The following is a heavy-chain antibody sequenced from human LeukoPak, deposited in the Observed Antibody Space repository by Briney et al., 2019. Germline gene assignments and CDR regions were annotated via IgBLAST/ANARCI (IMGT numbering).Heavy chain of an antibody. CDR3: ATTVPGYPDDYFDY. CDR1: EFTFSNYW. CDR2: TNQDGSKN. D-gene: IGHD6-19*01. J-gene: IGHJ4*02. V-gene: IGHV3-7*01. Sequence: GGSLRLSCAASEFTFSNYWMSWVRQAPGKGLERVAHTNQDGSKNYYVDSLKGRFTISRDNAKNSLYLQMNSLGAEDTAVYYCATTVPGYPDDYFDYWGQGTLVTVSS.